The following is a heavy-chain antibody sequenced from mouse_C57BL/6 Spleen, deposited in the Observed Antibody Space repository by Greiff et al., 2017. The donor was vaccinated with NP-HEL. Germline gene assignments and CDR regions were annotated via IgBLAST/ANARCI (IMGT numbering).Heavy chain of an antibody. CDR1: GFSFNTYA. CDR3: VRQGVYYGSSYGYFDV. J-gene: IGHJ1*03. CDR2: LRSKSNNYAT. Sequence: VQGVESGGGLVQPKGSLKLSCAASGFSFNTYAMNWVRQAPGQGLEWFARLRSKSNNYATYYADSVKDRFTISRDDSESMLYLQMNNLKTEDTAMYYCVRQGVYYGSSYGYFDVWGTGTTVTVSS. V-gene: IGHV10-1*01. D-gene: IGHD1-1*01.